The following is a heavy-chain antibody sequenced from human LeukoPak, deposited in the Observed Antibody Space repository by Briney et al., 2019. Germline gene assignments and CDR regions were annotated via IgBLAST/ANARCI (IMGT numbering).Heavy chain of an antibody. J-gene: IGHJ3*02. CDR3: ARQRGWYDFWSGSLYGSGSYYNRDAFDI. CDR1: GYTFTSYD. V-gene: IGHV1-8*03. D-gene: IGHD3-10*01. CDR2: MNPNSGNT. Sequence: ASVKVSCKASGYTFTSYDINWVRQATGQGLEWMGWMNPNSGNTGYAQKFQGRVTITRNTSISTAYMELSSLRSEDTAVYYCARQRGWYDFWSGSLYGSGSYYNRDAFDIWGQGTMVTVSS.